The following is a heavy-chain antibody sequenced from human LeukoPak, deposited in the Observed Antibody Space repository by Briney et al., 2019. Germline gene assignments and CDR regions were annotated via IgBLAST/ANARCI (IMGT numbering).Heavy chain of an antibody. V-gene: IGHV4-34*01. CDR2: INHSGST. CDR1: GGSISGYY. J-gene: IGHJ5*02. D-gene: IGHD3-3*01. CDR3: ARRLLECFETLFDP. Sequence: SETLSLTCTVSGGSISGYYWSWIRQPPGKGLEWIGEINHSGSTNYNPSLKSRVTISVDTSKNQFSLKLSSVTAADTAVYYCARRLLECFETLFDPWGQGTLVTVSS.